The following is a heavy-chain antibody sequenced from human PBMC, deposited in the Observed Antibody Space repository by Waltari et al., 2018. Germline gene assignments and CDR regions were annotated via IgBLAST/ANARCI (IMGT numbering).Heavy chain of an antibody. V-gene: IGHV3-23*01. CDR2: ISGSGGST. Sequence: EVQLLESGGGLVQPGGSLRLSCAASGFTFSSYAMRWVRQAPGTGLEWVSAISGSGGSTYYADSVKGRFTISRDNSKNTLYLQMNSLRAEDTAVYYCAKVRRITMIVVVIGEFDYWGQGTLVTVSS. CDR1: GFTFSSYA. CDR3: AKVRRITMIVVVIGEFDY. D-gene: IGHD3-22*01. J-gene: IGHJ4*02.